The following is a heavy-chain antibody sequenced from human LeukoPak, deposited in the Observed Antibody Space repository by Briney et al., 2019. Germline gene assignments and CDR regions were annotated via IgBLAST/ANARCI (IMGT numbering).Heavy chain of an antibody. Sequence: GGSLRLSCAASGFTFAGYAMTWVRQAPGKGLEWVSSIRSNGDTTYNADSVKGRFTISRDNSKNTLYLQMNRLRVEDTAIYYCAKGQELDDGVFDSWGQGTLVTVSS. D-gene: IGHD1-1*01. J-gene: IGHJ4*02. V-gene: IGHV3-23*01. CDR3: AKGQELDDGVFDS. CDR2: IRSNGDTT. CDR1: GFTFAGYA.